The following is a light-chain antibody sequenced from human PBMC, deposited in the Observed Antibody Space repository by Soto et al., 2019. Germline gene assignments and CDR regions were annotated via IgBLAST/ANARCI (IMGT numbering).Light chain of an antibody. CDR3: QQYNSYSWT. Sequence: DIQMTQSPSTLSSSLGDRVTITCRASQSISSWLAWYQQKPGKAPKLRIYKASSLESGVPSRFSGSGSGTEFTLTISSLQPDDFATYYCQQYNSYSWTFGQGTKVDIK. CDR2: KAS. V-gene: IGKV1-5*03. CDR1: QSISSW. J-gene: IGKJ1*01.